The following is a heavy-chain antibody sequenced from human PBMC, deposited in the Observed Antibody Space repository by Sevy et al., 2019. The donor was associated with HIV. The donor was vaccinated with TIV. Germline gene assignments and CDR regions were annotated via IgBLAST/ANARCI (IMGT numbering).Heavy chain of an antibody. CDR1: GFTFSNAW. V-gene: IGHV3-15*01. D-gene: IGHD5-12*01. Sequence: GGSLRLSCAASGFTFSNAWMSWVRQAPGKGLEWVGRIKRKTDGGTTDYAAPVKGRFTISRDDSKNTLYLQMNSLKTEDTAVYYCTTDKWLRWPHSRYYFDYWGQGTLVTVSS. J-gene: IGHJ4*02. CDR3: TTDKWLRWPHSRYYFDY. CDR2: IKRKTDGGTT.